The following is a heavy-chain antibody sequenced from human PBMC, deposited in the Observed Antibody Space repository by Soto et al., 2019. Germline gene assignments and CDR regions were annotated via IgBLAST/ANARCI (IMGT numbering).Heavy chain of an antibody. CDR2: ISYDGSNK. V-gene: IGHV3-30*18. CDR1: GFTFSSYG. J-gene: IGHJ6*02. Sequence: TGGSLRLSCAASGFTFSSYGMHWVRQAPGKGLEWVAVISYDGSNKYYADSVKGRFTISRDNSKNTLYLQMNSLRAEDTAVYYCAKAEGSLYYYYGMDVWGQGTTVTVSS. CDR3: AKAEGSLYYYYGMDV.